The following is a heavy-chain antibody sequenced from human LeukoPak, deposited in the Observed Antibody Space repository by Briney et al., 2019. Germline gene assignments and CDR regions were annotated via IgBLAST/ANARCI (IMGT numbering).Heavy chain of an antibody. J-gene: IGHJ6*03. CDR1: GYTFTSYD. V-gene: IGHV1-8*01. CDR2: MNPNSGNT. Sequence: ASVKVSCKASGYTFTSYDINWVRQATGQGLEWMGWMNPNSGNTGYAQKFQGRVTMTRNTPISTAYMELSSLRSEDTAVYYCARGPAIAARRNYYYYMDVWGKGTTVTVSS. D-gene: IGHD6-6*01. CDR3: ARGPAIAARRNYYYYMDV.